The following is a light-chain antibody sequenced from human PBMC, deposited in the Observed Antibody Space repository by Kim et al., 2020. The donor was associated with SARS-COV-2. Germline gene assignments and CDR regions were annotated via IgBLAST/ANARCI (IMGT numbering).Light chain of an antibody. CDR3: QQYGSSPST. CDR1: QSVSSSY. CDR2: GAS. J-gene: IGKJ1*01. V-gene: IGKV3-20*01. Sequence: DIVLTQSPGTLSLSPGERATLSCRASQSVSSSYLAWYQQKPGQAPRLLIYGASSRATCIPDRFSGSGSGTDFTLTISRLEPEDFAVYYCQQYGSSPSTFGQGTKVDIK.